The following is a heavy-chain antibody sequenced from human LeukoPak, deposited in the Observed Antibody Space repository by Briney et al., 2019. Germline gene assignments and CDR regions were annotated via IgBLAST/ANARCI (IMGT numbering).Heavy chain of an antibody. CDR2: IKRDGSEK. CDR3: ARDFATEVD. Sequence: GGSLRLSCAASGFTFSIYGMHWVRQAPGKGLEWVGNIKRDGSEKYYAASVKGRFTISRDNAKNSVYLQMNSLRLEDTAVYYCARDFATEVDWGQGTLVTVSS. J-gene: IGHJ4*02. V-gene: IGHV3-7*01. CDR1: GFTFSIYG.